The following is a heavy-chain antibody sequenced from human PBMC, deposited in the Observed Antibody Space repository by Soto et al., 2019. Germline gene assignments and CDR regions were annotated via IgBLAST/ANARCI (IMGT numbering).Heavy chain of an antibody. J-gene: IGHJ4*02. V-gene: IGHV1-18*01. Sequence: ASVKVSCKASGYTFTSYGISWVRQAPGQGLEWMGWISAYNGNTNYAQKLQGRVTMTTDTSTSTAYMELRSLRSDDTAVYYCAREARVDARPEFDYWGQGTLVTVSS. CDR1: GYTFTSYG. CDR2: ISAYNGNT. CDR3: AREARVDARPEFDY. D-gene: IGHD6-6*01.